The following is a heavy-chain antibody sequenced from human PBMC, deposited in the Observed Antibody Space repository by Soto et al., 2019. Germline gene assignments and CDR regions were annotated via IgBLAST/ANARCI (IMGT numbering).Heavy chain of an antibody. CDR3: ARVGYYDFWSGYPGHYYYYFMDV. Sequence: GASVKVSCKASGYTFTSYDINWVRQATGQGLEWMRWMNPNSGNTGYAQKFQGRVTMTRNTSISTAYMELSSLRSEDTAVYHCARVGYYDFWSGYPGHYYYYFMDVWGKGTTVTVS. CDR2: MNPNSGNT. V-gene: IGHV1-8*01. CDR1: GYTFTSYD. J-gene: IGHJ6*03. D-gene: IGHD3-3*01.